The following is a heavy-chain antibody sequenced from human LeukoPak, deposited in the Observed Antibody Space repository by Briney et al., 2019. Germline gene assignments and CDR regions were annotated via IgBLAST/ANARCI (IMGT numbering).Heavy chain of an antibody. CDR2: TSSSGETT. CDR3: AKDRPNYYGTNGHYYRRDGDC. Sequence: GGSLRLSCVASGFTFSSYAMSWVRQAAGKGLEWVSSTSSSGETTYYADSVKGRFTISRDNSRNTLYLQMNSLRAEDTAVYYCAKDRPNYYGTNGHYYRRDGDCWGQGTLVTVYS. V-gene: IGHV3-23*01. J-gene: IGHJ4*02. D-gene: IGHD3-22*01. CDR1: GFTFSSYA.